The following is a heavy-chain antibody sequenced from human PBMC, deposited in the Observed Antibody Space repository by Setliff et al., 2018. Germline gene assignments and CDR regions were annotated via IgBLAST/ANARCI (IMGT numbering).Heavy chain of an antibody. CDR3: ARDPLGEIAVAGHDAFDV. V-gene: IGHV4-39*07. J-gene: IGHJ3*01. CDR1: GGSISSSSYY. Sequence: SETLSLTCTVSGGSISSSSYYWGWIRQPPGKGLEWIGSIYYSGSTYYNPSLKSRVTISVDTSKNQFSLKLSSVTAADTAVYYCARDPLGEIAVAGHDAFDVWGQGTMVTVSS. D-gene: IGHD6-19*01. CDR2: IYYSGST.